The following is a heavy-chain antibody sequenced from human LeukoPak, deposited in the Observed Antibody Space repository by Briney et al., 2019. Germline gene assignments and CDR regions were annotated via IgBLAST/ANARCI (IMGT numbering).Heavy chain of an antibody. V-gene: IGHV3-23*01. CDR1: GFTFSSYA. CDR3: AKPLQYYYDSSGYLH. J-gene: IGHJ4*02. Sequence: PGGSLRLSCAASGFTFSSYAMSWVRQAPGKGLEWVSAISGSGGSTYYADSVKGRFTISRDNSKSTLYLQMNSLRAEDTAVYYCAKPLQYYYDSSGYLHWGQGTLVTVSS. D-gene: IGHD3-22*01. CDR2: ISGSGGST.